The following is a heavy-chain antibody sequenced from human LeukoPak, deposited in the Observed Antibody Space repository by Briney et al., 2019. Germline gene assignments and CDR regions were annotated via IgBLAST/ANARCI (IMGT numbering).Heavy chain of an antibody. Sequence: GGSLRLSCAASGFTFSSYSMNWVRQAPGKGLEWVSSISSSSSYIYYADSVKGRFTISRDNAKNSLYLQMNSLRAEDTAVYYCARSSQWELLLYYFDYWGQGTLVTVSS. J-gene: IGHJ4*02. V-gene: IGHV3-21*01. CDR3: ARSSQWELLLYYFDY. D-gene: IGHD1-26*01. CDR2: ISSSSSYI. CDR1: GFTFSSYS.